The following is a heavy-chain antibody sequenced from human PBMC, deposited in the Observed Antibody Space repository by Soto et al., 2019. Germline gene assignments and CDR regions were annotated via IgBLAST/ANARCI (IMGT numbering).Heavy chain of an antibody. V-gene: IGHV4-31*03. CDR3: ARSDYYDSSGYYYFDY. CDR2: IYYSGST. D-gene: IGHD3-22*01. Sequence: ASGTLSLTCTFSGGAISSGGYYWGWIRQHPGKGLEWIGYIYYSGSTYYNPSLKSRVTISVDTSKNQFSLKLSSVTAADTAVYYCARSDYYDSSGYYYFDYWGQGTLVTVSS. J-gene: IGHJ4*02. CDR1: GGAISSGGYY.